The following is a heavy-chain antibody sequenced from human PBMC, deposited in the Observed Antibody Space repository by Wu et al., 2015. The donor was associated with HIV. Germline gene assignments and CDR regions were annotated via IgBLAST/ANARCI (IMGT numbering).Heavy chain of an antibody. V-gene: IGHV4-34*01. D-gene: IGHD2-15*01. CDR2: INHSGST. J-gene: IGHJ1*01. CDR1: GGSFSGYY. Sequence: QVQLQQWGAGLLKPSETLSLTCAVYGGSFSGYYWSWIRQPPGKGLEWIGEINHSGSTNYNPSLKSRVTISVDTSKNQFSLKLSSVTAADTAVYYCARDRGCSGGSCYWGYFQHWGQGTLVTVSS. CDR3: ARDRGCSGGSCYWGYFQH.